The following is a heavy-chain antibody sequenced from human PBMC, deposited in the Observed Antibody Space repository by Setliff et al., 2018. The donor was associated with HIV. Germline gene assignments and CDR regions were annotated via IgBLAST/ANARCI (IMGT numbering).Heavy chain of an antibody. D-gene: IGHD6-19*01. V-gene: IGHV4-39*01. CDR2: IYYSGST. CDR3: ASIVYSSGWYSRPMGYFDY. Sequence: SQTLSLTCTVSGGSISSSSYYWGWIRQPPGKGLEWIGSIYYSGSTYYNPSLKSRVTISVDTSKNQFSLKLSSVTAADTAVYYCASIVYSSGWYSRPMGYFDYWGQGTLVTVSS. CDR1: GGSISSSSYY. J-gene: IGHJ4*02.